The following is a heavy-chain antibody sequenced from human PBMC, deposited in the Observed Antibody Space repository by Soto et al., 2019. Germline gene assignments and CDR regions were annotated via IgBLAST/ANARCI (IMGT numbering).Heavy chain of an antibody. Sequence: ASVKVSCKASGYTFTSYAMRWVRQAPGQRLEWMGWINAGNGNTKYSQKFQGRVTITRDTSASTAYMELSSLRSEDTAVYYCARWGYVWGSYRPFDYWGQGTLVTVSS. CDR1: GYTFTSYA. J-gene: IGHJ4*02. D-gene: IGHD3-16*01. CDR3: ARWGYVWGSYRPFDY. CDR2: INAGNGNT. V-gene: IGHV1-3*01.